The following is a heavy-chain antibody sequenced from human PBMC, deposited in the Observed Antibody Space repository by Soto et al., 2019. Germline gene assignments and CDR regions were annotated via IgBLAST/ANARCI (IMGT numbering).Heavy chain of an antibody. CDR2: IYYSGST. CDR3: ARWGVAAAGTPYFDY. Sequence: QVQLQESGPGLVKPSQTLSLTCTVSGGSISSGDYYWSWIRQPPGKGLEWIGYIYYSGSTYYNPSLKSRVTISVDTSKNQFSLKLSSVTAADTAVYYCARWGVAAAGTPYFDYWGQGTLVTVSS. V-gene: IGHV4-30-4*01. CDR1: GGSISSGDYY. J-gene: IGHJ4*02. D-gene: IGHD6-13*01.